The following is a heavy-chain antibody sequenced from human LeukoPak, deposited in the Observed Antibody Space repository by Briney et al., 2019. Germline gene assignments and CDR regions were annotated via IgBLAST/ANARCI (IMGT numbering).Heavy chain of an antibody. Sequence: ASVKVSCKASGYTFTGYYMHWVRQAPGQGLEWMGWINPNSGGTNYAQKFQGRVTMTRDTSISTAYMELSRLRSDDTAVYYCARAVVPAAMMSFDYWGQETLVTVSS. CDR2: INPNSGGT. CDR1: GYTFTGYY. J-gene: IGHJ4*02. CDR3: ARAVVPAAMMSFDY. V-gene: IGHV1-2*02. D-gene: IGHD2-2*01.